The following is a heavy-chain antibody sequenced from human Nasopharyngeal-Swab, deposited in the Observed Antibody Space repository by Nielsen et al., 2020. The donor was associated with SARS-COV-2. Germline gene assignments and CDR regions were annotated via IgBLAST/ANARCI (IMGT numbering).Heavy chain of an antibody. J-gene: IGHJ4*02. CDR3: ARDRGGYGDLYFDY. Sequence: SCTVSGGSISSGSYYWSWIRQPAGKGLEWIGRIYTSGSTNYNPSLKSRVTISVDTSKNQFSLKLSSVTAADTAVYYCARDRGGYGDLYFDYWGQGTLVTVSS. D-gene: IGHD4-17*01. CDR1: GGSISSGSYY. V-gene: IGHV4-61*02. CDR2: IYTSGST.